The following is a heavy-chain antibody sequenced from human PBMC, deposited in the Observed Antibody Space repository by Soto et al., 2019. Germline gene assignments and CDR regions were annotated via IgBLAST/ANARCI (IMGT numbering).Heavy chain of an antibody. J-gene: IGHJ4*02. Sequence: SETLSLTSTVSGGSFKSGSYSWSWIRQPPGKGLEWIGYVYHTGRTSYNPSLKSRVSISMDTSKNQFSLNLDSVTAAYTAVYFCARDFAYFDSWAQGTLVTVSS. V-gene: IGHV4-61*01. CDR2: VYHTGRT. D-gene: IGHD3-3*01. CDR3: ARDFAYFDS. CDR1: GGSFKSGSYS.